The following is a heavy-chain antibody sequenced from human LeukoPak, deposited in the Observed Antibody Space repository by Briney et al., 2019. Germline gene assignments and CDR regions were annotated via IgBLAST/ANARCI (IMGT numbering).Heavy chain of an antibody. CDR1: GYTFTSYD. CDR3: ARAGRRIGTDHLGY. CDR2: MNPNSGNT. D-gene: IGHD1-26*01. J-gene: IGHJ4*02. V-gene: IGHV1-8*01. Sequence: ASVKVSCKASGYTFTSYDINWVRQATGQGLEWTGWMNPNSGNTGYAQKFQGRVTMTRNTSISTAYMELSSLRSEDTAVYYCARAGRRIGTDHLGYWGQGTLVTVSS.